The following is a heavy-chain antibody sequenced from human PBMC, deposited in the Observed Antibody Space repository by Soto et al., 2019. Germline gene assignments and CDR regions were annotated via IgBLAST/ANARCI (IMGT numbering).Heavy chain of an antibody. CDR1: GGTFSSYA. Sequence: ASVKVSFKASGGTFSSYAISWVRQAPGQGLEWMGGIITIFGTANYAQKFQGRVTITADESTSTAYMELGSLRSEDTAVYYCARILDYDSSGYPFGYWGQGTLVTVSS. J-gene: IGHJ4*02. V-gene: IGHV1-69*13. CDR2: IITIFGTA. D-gene: IGHD3-22*01. CDR3: ARILDYDSSGYPFGY.